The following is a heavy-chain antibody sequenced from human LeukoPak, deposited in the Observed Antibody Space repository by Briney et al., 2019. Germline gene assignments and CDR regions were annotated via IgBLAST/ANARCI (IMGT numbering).Heavy chain of an antibody. J-gene: IGHJ4*02. D-gene: IGHD2-21*02. CDR2: ISAYNGNT. CDR1: GYTFTSYG. CDR3: ARTYCAEDCSIRYFDY. Sequence: ASVKVSCKASGYTFTSYGISWVRQAPGQGLEWMGWISAYNGNTNYAQKLQGRVTMTTDTSTSTAYMELRSLRSDDTAVYYCARTYCAEDCSIRYFDYWGQGTLVTVSS. V-gene: IGHV1-18*01.